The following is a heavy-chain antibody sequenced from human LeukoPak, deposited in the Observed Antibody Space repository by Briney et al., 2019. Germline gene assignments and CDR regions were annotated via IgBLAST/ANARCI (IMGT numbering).Heavy chain of an antibody. D-gene: IGHD3-22*01. Sequence: GGSLRPSCAASGFTFSSYAMSWVRQAPGKGLEWVAVISYDGSNKYYADSVKGRFTISRDNSKNTLYLQMNSLRAEDTAVYYCARWDYYDSSGYYLASLDYWGQGTLVTVSS. CDR2: ISYDGSNK. J-gene: IGHJ4*02. CDR3: ARWDYYDSSGYYLASLDY. CDR1: GFTFSSYA. V-gene: IGHV3-30-3*01.